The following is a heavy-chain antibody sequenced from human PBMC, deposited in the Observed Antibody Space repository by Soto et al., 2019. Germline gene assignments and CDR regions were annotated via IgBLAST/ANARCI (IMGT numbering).Heavy chain of an antibody. D-gene: IGHD3-10*01. CDR3: ARGGRFGELLYGLFDY. CDR1: GFTFSSYG. CDR2: IWYDGSNK. Sequence: GGSLRLSCAASGFTFSSYGMHWVRQAPGKGLEWVAVIWYDGSNKYYADSVKGRFTFSRDNSKNTLYLQMNSLRAEDTAVYYCARGGRFGELLYGLFDYWCQGTLVTVSS. V-gene: IGHV3-33*01. J-gene: IGHJ4*02.